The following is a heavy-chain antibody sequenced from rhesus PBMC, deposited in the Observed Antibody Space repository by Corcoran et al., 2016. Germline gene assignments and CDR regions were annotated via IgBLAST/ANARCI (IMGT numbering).Heavy chain of an antibody. CDR1: GFTFRSYG. Sequence: EEQLVESGGGLVQPGGSLRLSCVASGFTFRSYGMQWVRQATGKGLEWVARISYDGSKKYYADSVKDRVNVSRDNSKNMRYLQRNNLKLEDTAVFYCARARGSGSWKNGLDSWGQGAVVTVSS. V-gene: IGHV3-54*02. D-gene: IGHD6-25*01. CDR3: ARARGSGSWKNGLDS. CDR2: ISYDGSKK. J-gene: IGHJ6*01.